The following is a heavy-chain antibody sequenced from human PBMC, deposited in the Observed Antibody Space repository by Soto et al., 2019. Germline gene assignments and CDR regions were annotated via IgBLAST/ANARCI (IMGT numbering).Heavy chain of an antibody. CDR1: GYPFSNYG. CDR3: ARERGGYRYGDY. J-gene: IGHJ4*02. CDR2: VNIDKGNT. Sequence: GPEVKKPGASVRVSCKPSGYPFSNYGISWMRQAPGQGLEWMGWVNIDKGNTKYAQKFQDRVTMTTDTSTSTVYLELSSLRSDDTALYYCARERGGYRYGDYWGQGTLVTVSS. D-gene: IGHD5-18*01. V-gene: IGHV1-18*01.